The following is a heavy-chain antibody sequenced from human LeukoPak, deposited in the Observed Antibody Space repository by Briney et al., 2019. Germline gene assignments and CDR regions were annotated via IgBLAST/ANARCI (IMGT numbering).Heavy chain of an antibody. J-gene: IGHJ6*03. Sequence: PSETLSLTCTVSGGSISSGDYYWSWIRQPPGKGLEWIGYIYYSGSTYYNPSLKSRVTISVDTSKNQFSLKLSSVTAADTAVYYCARGGSITDPQYYYYYMDVWGKGTTVTVSS. CDR2: IYYSGST. CDR3: ARGGSITDPQYYYYYMDV. V-gene: IGHV4-30-4*08. D-gene: IGHD1-20*01. CDR1: GGSISSGDYY.